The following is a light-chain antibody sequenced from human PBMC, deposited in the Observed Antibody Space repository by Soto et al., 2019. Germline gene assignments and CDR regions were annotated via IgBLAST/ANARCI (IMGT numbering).Light chain of an antibody. J-gene: IGLJ1*01. V-gene: IGLV2-14*03. Sequence: QSALTQPASMSGSPGQSITISCTGSSTDVGGYNSASWYQQHPGKAPKLIIYDVTHRPSGVSDRFAGSKSGNTASLTISGLQAEDEADYYCCSYTNINTNVFGSGTKVTVL. CDR3: CSYTNINTNV. CDR2: DVT. CDR1: STDVGGYNS.